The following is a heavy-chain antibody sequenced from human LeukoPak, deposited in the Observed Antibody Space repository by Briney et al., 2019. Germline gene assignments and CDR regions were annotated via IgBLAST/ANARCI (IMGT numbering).Heavy chain of an antibody. V-gene: IGHV4-59*08. CDR1: GASSSGYHY. Sequence: SETLSLTCTVSGASSSGYHYWSWIRQPPGKGLEWIGYIYYSVSTNYNPSLKSRVAISVDTSKNQFSLKLNSVIAADTAVYYCARMGDSDYGFDYWGQGTLVTVSS. CDR2: IYYSVST. CDR3: ARMGDSDYGFDY. D-gene: IGHD1-26*01. J-gene: IGHJ4*02.